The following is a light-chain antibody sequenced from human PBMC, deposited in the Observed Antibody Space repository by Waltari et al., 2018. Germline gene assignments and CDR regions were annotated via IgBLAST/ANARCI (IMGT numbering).Light chain of an antibody. CDR2: ENN. V-gene: IGLV1-51*01. CDR1: SSNIGNNY. CDR3: GTWDSSLSAVV. J-gene: IGLJ2*01. Sequence: QSVLTQPPSVSAAPGQKVTISCSGSSSNIGNNYVSWYQQLPGTAPKLLIYENNKRTSGIPDLFSCSKSGTSATLGITGLQTGDEADYYCGTWDSSLSAVVFGGGTKLTVL.